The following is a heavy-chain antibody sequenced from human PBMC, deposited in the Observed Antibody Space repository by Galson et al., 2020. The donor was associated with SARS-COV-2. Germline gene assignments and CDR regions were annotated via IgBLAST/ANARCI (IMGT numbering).Heavy chain of an antibody. J-gene: IGHJ4*02. Sequence: GGSLRLSCAAAGFIFRDYQMNWVRQTPGKGLEWVSSISGSGTSKDYADSVLGRFLISRDNARNSLFLEMSSLRDGDTAVYYCARGRWRFGEVSAEGYWGLGTLVTVSS. V-gene: IGHV3-48*03. CDR1: GFIFRDYQ. CDR2: ISGSGTSK. CDR3: ARGRWRFGEVSAEGY. D-gene: IGHD3-10*01.